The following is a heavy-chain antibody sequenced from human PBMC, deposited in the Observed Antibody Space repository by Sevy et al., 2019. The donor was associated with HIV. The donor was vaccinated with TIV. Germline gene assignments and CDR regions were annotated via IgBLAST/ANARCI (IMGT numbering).Heavy chain of an antibody. CDR3: ARHLESYNYGAYGPSFMPDY. D-gene: IGHD1-1*01. Sequence: GGSLRLSFAASGFTFSSYGMHWVRQAPGKGLEWVAVIWFDGSNTFYADSVKGRFTISRDIAENTLHLQMNSLRAEDTAVYYCARHLESYNYGAYGPSFMPDYWGQGTVVTVSS. V-gene: IGHV3-33*01. CDR1: GFTFSSYG. J-gene: IGHJ4*02. CDR2: IWFDGSNT.